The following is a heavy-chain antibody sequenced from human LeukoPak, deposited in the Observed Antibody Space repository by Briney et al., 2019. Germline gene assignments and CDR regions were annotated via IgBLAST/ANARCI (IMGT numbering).Heavy chain of an antibody. CDR3: ARPGKYGDYEWFDP. CDR1: GYTFTSYG. J-gene: IGHJ5*02. D-gene: IGHD4-17*01. Sequence: ASVKVSCKASGYTFTSYGITWVRQAPGQGLEWMGWISAYNGNTNYAQKLQGRVTLTTDTSTSTAYMELRSLRSDDTAVYYCARPGKYGDYEWFDPWGQGTLVTVSP. V-gene: IGHV1-18*01. CDR2: ISAYNGNT.